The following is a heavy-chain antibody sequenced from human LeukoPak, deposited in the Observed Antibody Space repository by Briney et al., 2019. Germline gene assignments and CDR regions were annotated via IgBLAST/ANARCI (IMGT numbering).Heavy chain of an antibody. J-gene: IGHJ6*02. D-gene: IGHD3-10*01. CDR1: GGSFSGYY. V-gene: IGHV4-34*01. CDR2: INHSGST. CDR3: AKLPPRRHYYYSMDV. Sequence: PSETLSLTCAVYGGSFSGYYWSWIRQPPGKGLEWIGEINHSGSTNYNPSLKSRVTISVDTSKNQFSLKLSSVTAADTAVYYCAKLPPRRHYYYSMDVWGQGTTVTVSS.